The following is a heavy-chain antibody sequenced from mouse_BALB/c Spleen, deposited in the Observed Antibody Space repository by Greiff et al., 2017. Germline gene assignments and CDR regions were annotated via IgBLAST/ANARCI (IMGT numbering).Heavy chain of an antibody. D-gene: IGHD2-14*01. CDR3: ARSLYRYNDGGFAY. V-gene: IGHV3-5*02. CDR1: GISITTGNYR. Sequence: EVKLMESGPGLVKPSQTVSLTCTVTGISITTGNYRWSWIRQFPGNKLEWIGYIYYSGTITYNPSLTSRTTITRDTSKNQFFLEMNSLTAEDTATYYCARSLYRYNDGGFAYWGQGTLVTVSA. CDR2: IYYSGTI. J-gene: IGHJ3*01.